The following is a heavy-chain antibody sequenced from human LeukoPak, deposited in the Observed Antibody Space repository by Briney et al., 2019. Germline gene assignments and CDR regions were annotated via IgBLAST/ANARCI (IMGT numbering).Heavy chain of an antibody. CDR1: GGSISSSSYY. CDR2: IYYSGST. Sequence: SETLSLTCTVSGGSISSSSYYWGWIRQPPGKGLEWIGSIYYSGSTYYNPSLKSRVTISVDTSKNQFSLKLGSVTAADTAVYYCARHIEGGDGSGTFFYYYYGMDVWGQGTTVTVSS. CDR3: ARHIEGGDGSGTFFYYYYGMDV. J-gene: IGHJ6*02. D-gene: IGHD3-10*01. V-gene: IGHV4-39*01.